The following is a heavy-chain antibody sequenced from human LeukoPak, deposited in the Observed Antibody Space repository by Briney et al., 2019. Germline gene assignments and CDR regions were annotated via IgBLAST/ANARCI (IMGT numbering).Heavy chain of an antibody. CDR2: IYGDYST. D-gene: IGHD6-19*01. CDR3: AKGSSVAGTIFGY. Sequence: GGSLRLSCAASGFTFSSYAMSWVRQAPGKGLEWVSVIYGDYSTYYADSVKGRFTISRDSSKNTLYLQMNSLRAEDTAVYYCAKGSSVAGTIFGYWGQGTLVTVSS. V-gene: IGHV3-66*01. J-gene: IGHJ4*02. CDR1: GFTFSSYA.